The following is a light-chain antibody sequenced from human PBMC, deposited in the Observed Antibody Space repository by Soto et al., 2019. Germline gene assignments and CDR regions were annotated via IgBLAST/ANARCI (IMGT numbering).Light chain of an antibody. J-gene: IGLJ1*01. V-gene: IGLV1-44*01. CDR1: SSNIGRNT. CDR2: SND. CDR3: AAWDDSLNGYV. Sequence: QSVLTQPPSASGNPGQRVTISRSGSSSNIGRNTVNWYQQLPGTAPKLLSYSNDQRPSGVPDRFSGAKSGTSASLAISGLPSEDEAAYYCAAWDDSLNGYVFGTGTKLTVL.